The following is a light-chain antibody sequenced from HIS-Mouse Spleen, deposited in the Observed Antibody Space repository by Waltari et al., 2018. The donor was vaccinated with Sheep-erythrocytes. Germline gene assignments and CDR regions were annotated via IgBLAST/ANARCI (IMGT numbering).Light chain of an antibody. CDR1: KSGDKY. J-gene: IGLJ2*01. V-gene: IGLV3-1*01. CDR3: QAWDSSTVV. CDR2: QDS. Sequence: SYDLTQPPSVSVSPGQTASIPCSGAKSGDKYACWYQQKPGHSPVLVIHQDSKRPSGIPGRFSGSNSGNTATLTISGTQAMDEADYYCQAWDSSTVVFGGGTKLTVL.